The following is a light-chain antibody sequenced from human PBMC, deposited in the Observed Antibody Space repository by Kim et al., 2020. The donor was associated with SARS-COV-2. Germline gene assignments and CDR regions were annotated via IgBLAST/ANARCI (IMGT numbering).Light chain of an antibody. V-gene: IGLV3-1*01. CDR2: QDS. CDR1: KLGDKY. J-gene: IGLJ3*02. CDR3: QAWDSSTDWV. Sequence: SYELTQPPSVSVSPGQTASITCSGDKLGDKYACWYQQKPGQSPVLVIYQDSKRPSGIPERFSGSNSWNTATLTISGTQAMDEADYYCQAWDSSTDWVFGRGTQLTVL.